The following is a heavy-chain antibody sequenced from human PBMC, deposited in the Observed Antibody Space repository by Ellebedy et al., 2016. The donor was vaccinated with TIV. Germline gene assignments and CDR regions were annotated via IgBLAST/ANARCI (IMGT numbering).Heavy chain of an antibody. Sequence: SVKVSCKASGGTFSSYAISWVRQAPGQGLEWMGRIIPILVIGNYAQKFQGRVTITADKSTSTAYMELSSLRSEDTAVYYCAREEYCSGGSCSRVYYYGMDVWGQGTTVTVSS. V-gene: IGHV1-69*04. D-gene: IGHD2-15*01. CDR3: AREEYCSGGSCSRVYYYGMDV. CDR1: GGTFSSYA. CDR2: IIPILVIG. J-gene: IGHJ6*02.